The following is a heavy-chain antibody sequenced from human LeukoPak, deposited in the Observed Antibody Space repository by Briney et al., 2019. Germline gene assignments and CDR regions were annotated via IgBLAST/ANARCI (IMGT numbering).Heavy chain of an antibody. D-gene: IGHD6-19*01. CDR2: ISSSGSTI. CDR3: ARDVWVAVADYYYYYGMDV. V-gene: IGHV3-48*03. CDR1: GFTFSSYE. J-gene: IGHJ6*02. Sequence: GGSLRLSCAASGFTFSSYEMNWVRQAPGKGLEWVSYISSSGSTIYYADSEKGRFTISRDNAKNSLYLQMNSLRAEDTAVYYCARDVWVAVADYYYYYGMDVWGQGTTVTVSS.